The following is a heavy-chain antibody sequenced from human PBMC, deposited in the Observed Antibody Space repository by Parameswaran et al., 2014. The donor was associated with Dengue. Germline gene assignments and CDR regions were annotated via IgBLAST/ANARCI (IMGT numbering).Heavy chain of an antibody. D-gene: IGHD3-22*01. J-gene: IGHJ4*02. CDR2: IYYSGST. CDR1: GGSISSSSYY. Sequence: ESLKISCTVSGGSISSSSYYWGWIRQPPGKGLEWIGSIYYSGSTYYNPSLKSRVTISVDTSKNQFSLKLSSVTAADTAVYYCARHIVQSTEYYYDSSGYQDPSYFDYWGQGTLVTVSS. V-gene: IGHV4-39*01. CDR3: ARHIVQSTEYYYDSSGYQDPSYFDY.